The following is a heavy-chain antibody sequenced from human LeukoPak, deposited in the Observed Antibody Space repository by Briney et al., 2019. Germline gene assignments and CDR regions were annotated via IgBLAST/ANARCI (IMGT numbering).Heavy chain of an antibody. Sequence: LTGGSLRLSCPASGFIFNNYGLVSVRQAPGKGLEWVSAISNDGDGTPYADFVKGRFSVSRDNSKITSFLQMNRLRAEDTALYYCARGSSGYFFGLGDQGTRVTVSS. CDR2: ISNDGDGT. CDR1: GFIFNNYG. D-gene: IGHD3-22*01. V-gene: IGHV3-23*01. CDR3: ARGSSGYFFGL. J-gene: IGHJ4*02.